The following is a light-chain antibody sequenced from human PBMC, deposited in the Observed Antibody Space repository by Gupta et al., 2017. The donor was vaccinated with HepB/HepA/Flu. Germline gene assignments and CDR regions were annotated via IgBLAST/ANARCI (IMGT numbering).Light chain of an antibody. CDR3: QQRRNWPPLT. Sequence: EIVLTQSPATLSLFPGERATLSCRASQSVSSYLAWYQQKPGQAPRLLIYDASNRATGIPARFSGSGSGTDFTLTISSLEPEDFAVYYCQQRRNWPPLTFGGGTKVEIK. CDR1: QSVSSY. J-gene: IGKJ4*01. CDR2: DAS. V-gene: IGKV3-11*01.